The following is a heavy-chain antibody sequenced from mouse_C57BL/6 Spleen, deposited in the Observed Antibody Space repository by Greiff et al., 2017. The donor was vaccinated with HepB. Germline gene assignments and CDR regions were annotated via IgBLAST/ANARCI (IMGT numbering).Heavy chain of an antibody. CDR1: GYTFTDYY. J-gene: IGHJ1*03. CDR2: INPNNGGT. V-gene: IGHV1-26*01. D-gene: IGHD1-1*01. Sequence: EVQLQQSGPELVKPGASVKISCKASGYTFTDYYMNWVKQSHGKSLEWIGDINPNNGGTSYNQKFKGKATLTVDKSSSTAYRELRSLTSEESAVYYWAGSTTVGATSYWYFDVWGTGTTVTVSS. CDR3: AGSTTVGATSYWYFDV.